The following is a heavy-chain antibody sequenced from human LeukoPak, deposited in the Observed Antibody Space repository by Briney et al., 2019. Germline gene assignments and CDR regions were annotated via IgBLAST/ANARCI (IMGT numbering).Heavy chain of an antibody. J-gene: IGHJ4*02. CDR1: GGSISSSGYY. CDR3: ARGMDSSS. CDR2: MSYSGST. V-gene: IGHV4-31*02. D-gene: IGHD6-13*01. Sequence: SETLSLTCTVSGGSISSSGYYWTWIRQLPGKGLDWIGYMSYSGSTNYNPSLKSRVTISVDTSKNQFSLKLSSVTAADTAVYYCARGMDSSSWGQGTLVTVSS.